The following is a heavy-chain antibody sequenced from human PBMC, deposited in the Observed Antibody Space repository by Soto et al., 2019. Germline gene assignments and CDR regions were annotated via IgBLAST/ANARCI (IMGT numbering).Heavy chain of an antibody. CDR3: ASKTIDDFYY. J-gene: IGHJ4*02. CDR2: IRSDGTVR. Sequence: RRLSSATSGFTFKDSDMPWVRQAPCKELEWVAVIRSDGTVRNYADSVKGRFTISKDNSKSILYLEMNSLRAEDTALYYCASKTIDDFYYWGQGTLVTVSS. CDR1: GFTFKDSD. D-gene: IGHD3-3*01. V-gene: IGHV3-33*01.